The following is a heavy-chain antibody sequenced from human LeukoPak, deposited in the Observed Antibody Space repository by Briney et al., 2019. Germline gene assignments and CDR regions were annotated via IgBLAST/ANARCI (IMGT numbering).Heavy chain of an antibody. J-gene: IGHJ6*03. D-gene: IGHD2-21*01. Sequence: PGGSLRLSCAASGFSFNNYAMHWVRQAPGKGLEWVAVISYDGTNKYYADSVKGRFTISRDNSKNTLYLQMNSLRAEDTAVYYCAKEEVVYYYYHMDVWGKGTTVTVSS. CDR3: AKEEVVYYYYHMDV. CDR2: ISYDGTNK. CDR1: GFSFNNYA. V-gene: IGHV3-30-3*01.